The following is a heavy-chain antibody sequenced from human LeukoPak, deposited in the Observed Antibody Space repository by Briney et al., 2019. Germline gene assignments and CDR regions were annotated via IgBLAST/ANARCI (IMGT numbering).Heavy chain of an antibody. J-gene: IGHJ4*02. Sequence: SVKVSCKASGGTFSSYAISWVRQAPGQGLEWMGRIIPILGIANYAQKFQGRVTITADKSTSTAYMELSSLRSEDTAVYYCAREGNASMIDYWGQGTLVTVSS. CDR2: IIPILGIA. CDR3: AREGNASMIDY. D-gene: IGHD3-16*01. V-gene: IGHV1-69*04. CDR1: GGTFSSYA.